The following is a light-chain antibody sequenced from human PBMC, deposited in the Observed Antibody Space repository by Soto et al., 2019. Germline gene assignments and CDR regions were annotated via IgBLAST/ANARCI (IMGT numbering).Light chain of an antibody. V-gene: IGLV2-23*02. J-gene: IGLJ1*01. Sequence: QSVLTQPASVSGSPGQSITIPCTGTSSDIGSYHLVSWYQHHSGKAPKLIIYKVSQWPSGVSDRFSASKSGSTASLTISGLQAEDEADYYCCSYAGSNWGYVFGTGTKLTVL. CDR1: SSDIGSYHL. CDR3: CSYAGSNWGYV. CDR2: KVS.